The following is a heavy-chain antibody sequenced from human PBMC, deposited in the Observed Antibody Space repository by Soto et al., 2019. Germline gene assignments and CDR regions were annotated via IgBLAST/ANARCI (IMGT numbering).Heavy chain of an antibody. J-gene: IGHJ4*02. D-gene: IGHD6-13*01. CDR1: GYPFTGPY. Sequence: GASVKVSCKASGYPFTGPYIYWVRQAPGQGLEWVGGIVPIRRTADYAQTFQGRVSITADESARTSYMELRSLRSQDTAVYYCVRDSGAKLSSSWGQGTLVTSPQ. CDR2: IVPIRRTA. CDR3: VRDSGAKLSSS. V-gene: IGHV1-69*13.